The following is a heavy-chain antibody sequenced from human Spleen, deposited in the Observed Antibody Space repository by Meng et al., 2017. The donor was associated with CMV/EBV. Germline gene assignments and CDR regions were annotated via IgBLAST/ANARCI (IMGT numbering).Heavy chain of an antibody. Sequence: GGSLRLSCAASGFAFNNFGIHWVRQAPGKGLEWVATINQGGSERYYVDSLKGRFTISRDNAKNSLYLQMNSLRAEDTAVYYCARDRVTYYDFWSGAYGMDVWGQGTTVTVSS. J-gene: IGHJ6*02. CDR3: ARDRVTYYDFWSGAYGMDV. V-gene: IGHV3-7*01. D-gene: IGHD3-3*01. CDR1: GFAFNNFG. CDR2: INQGGSER.